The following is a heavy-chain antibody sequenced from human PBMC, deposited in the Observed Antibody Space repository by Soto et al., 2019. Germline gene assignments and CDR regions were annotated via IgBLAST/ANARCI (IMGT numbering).Heavy chain of an antibody. Sequence: PSETLSLTCTVSGDSLDYYYWSWIRQPPGKGLEWIGDVSDSGRTNYNPSLRSRVTISVDTSKNQFSLKLNSVPAADTAVYYCARDSTTWFPYYGIDVWGQGTTVTVSS. CDR3: ARDSTTWFPYYGIDV. D-gene: IGHD2-2*01. V-gene: IGHV4-59*01. J-gene: IGHJ6*02. CDR1: GDSLDYYY. CDR2: VSDSGRT.